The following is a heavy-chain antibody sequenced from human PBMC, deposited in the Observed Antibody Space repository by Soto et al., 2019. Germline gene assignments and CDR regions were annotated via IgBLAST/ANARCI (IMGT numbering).Heavy chain of an antibody. D-gene: IGHD3-10*01. Sequence: QVQLVQSGGEVKKPGASVKVSCKASGYTFTNYGISWVRQAPGQELEWMGWINVYNGNTKYAQKVQGRVTMTTDTSTSTAYMELRSLRSDDTAVYYCARGVGSGSYYNQYNWFDPWGQGTLVTVSS. J-gene: IGHJ5*02. V-gene: IGHV1-18*01. CDR1: GYTFTNYG. CDR2: INVYNGNT. CDR3: ARGVGSGSYYNQYNWFDP.